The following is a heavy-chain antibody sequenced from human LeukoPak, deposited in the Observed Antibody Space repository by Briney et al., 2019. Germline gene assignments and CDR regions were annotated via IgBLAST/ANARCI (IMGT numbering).Heavy chain of an antibody. CDR2: IRGSDGRT. CDR1: KFTFRGYA. CDR3: AKDPNGDYIGAFDI. J-gene: IGHJ3*02. D-gene: IGHD2-8*01. Sequence: GGSLRLSCAASKFTFRGYAMTWVRQAPGQGLEWASSIRGSDGRTFYADSVKGRFTISRDNAKNTLYLQMNSLRAEDTAVYYCAKDPNGDYIGAFDIWGQGIMVTVSS. V-gene: IGHV3-23*01.